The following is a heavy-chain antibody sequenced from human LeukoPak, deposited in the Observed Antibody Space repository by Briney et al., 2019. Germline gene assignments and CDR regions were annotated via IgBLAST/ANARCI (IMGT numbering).Heavy chain of an antibody. Sequence: GGSLRLSCAASGFTFSSYGMHWVRQAPGKGLEWVAVISYDGSNKYYADSVKCRFTISRDNSKNTLYLQMNSLRAEDTAVYYCAKSAGDYYGMDVWGQGTTVTVSS. J-gene: IGHJ6*02. CDR2: ISYDGSNK. CDR1: GFTFSSYG. V-gene: IGHV3-30*18. CDR3: AKSAGDYYGMDV.